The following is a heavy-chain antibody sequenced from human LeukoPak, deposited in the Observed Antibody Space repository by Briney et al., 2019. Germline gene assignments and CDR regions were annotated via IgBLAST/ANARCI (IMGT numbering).Heavy chain of an antibody. Sequence: SETLSLTCAVSGGSISSGGYSWSWIRQPPGKGLEWIGYIYHSGSTYYNPSLKSRVTISVDRSKNQFSLKLSSVTAADTAVYYCARVLRFGEPPYNWFDPWGQGTLVTVSS. J-gene: IGHJ5*02. V-gene: IGHV4-30-2*01. CDR2: IYHSGST. CDR3: ARVLRFGEPPYNWFDP. D-gene: IGHD3-10*01. CDR1: GGSISSGGYS.